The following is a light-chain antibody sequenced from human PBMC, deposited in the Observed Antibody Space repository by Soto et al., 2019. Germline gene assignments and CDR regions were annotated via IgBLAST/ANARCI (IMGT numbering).Light chain of an antibody. J-gene: IGKJ4*01. V-gene: IGKV3-11*01. CDR3: QQRSNWPPS. CDR1: QSVSSY. Sequence: EIVLTQSPGALSFSPGGGGTRSCRASQSVSSYLAWYQQKPGQAPRLLIYDASNRATGIPARFSGSGSGTDLTLTISSLEPEDFAVYYCQQRSNWPPSFGGGTKVDIK. CDR2: DAS.